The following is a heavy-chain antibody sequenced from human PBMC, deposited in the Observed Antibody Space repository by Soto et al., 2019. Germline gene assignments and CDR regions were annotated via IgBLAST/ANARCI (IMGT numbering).Heavy chain of an antibody. CDR3: ARDIGYCSSTSCYSYGMDV. CDR1: GGSISSGDYY. J-gene: IGHJ6*02. D-gene: IGHD2-2*03. V-gene: IGHV4-30-4*01. CDR2: IYYSGST. Sequence: QVQLQESGPGLVKPSQTLSLTCTVSGGSISSGDYYWSWIRQPPGKGLEWIGYIYYSGSTYYNPSLKSRVTISVDTSKYQFSLKLSSVTAADTAVYYCARDIGYCSSTSCYSYGMDVWGQGTTVTVSS.